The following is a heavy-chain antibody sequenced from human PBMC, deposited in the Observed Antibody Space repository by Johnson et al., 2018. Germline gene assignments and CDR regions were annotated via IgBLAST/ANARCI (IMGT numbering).Heavy chain of an antibody. J-gene: IGHJ4*02. CDR2: IYSGGNT. V-gene: IGHV3-53*01. D-gene: IGHD6-13*01. Sequence: VQLVESGGGLVQPGGSLRLSCVASGFTVTYNYMSWVRQAPGKGLEWVSLIYSGGNTYYADSVKGRFNISRDVSKSTVYLQMNNLRADDTAVYYCARASYSNSWFTYGGQGTLVTVSS. CDR3: ARASYSNSWFTY. CDR1: GFTVTYNY.